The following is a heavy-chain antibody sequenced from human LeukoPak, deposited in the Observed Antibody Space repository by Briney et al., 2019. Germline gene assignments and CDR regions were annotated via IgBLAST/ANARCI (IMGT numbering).Heavy chain of an antibody. J-gene: IGHJ4*02. D-gene: IGHD2-21*02. CDR1: GYTFTGYY. CDR2: INPNSGGT. CDR3: ARIDTAYCGGDCYSTNDY. Sequence: ASVKVSCKASGYTFTGYYMHWVRQAPGQGLEWMGWINPNSGGTNCAQKFQGRVTMTRDTSISTAYMELSRLRSDDTAVYYCARIDTAYCGGDCYSTNDYWGQGTLVTVSS. V-gene: IGHV1-2*02.